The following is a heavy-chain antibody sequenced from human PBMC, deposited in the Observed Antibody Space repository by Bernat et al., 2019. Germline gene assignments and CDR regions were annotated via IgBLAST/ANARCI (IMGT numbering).Heavy chain of an antibody. V-gene: IGHV3-66*01. Sequence: EVQLVESGGGLVQPGGSLRLSCAASGFTVSNNYMTWVRQAPGKGLEWVSVIYSGGSTFYADSVKGRFTISRDNSKNMLYLQMNSLRAEDTVVYYCARDVQGVTGTTYWGQGTLVTVSS. J-gene: IGHJ4*02. D-gene: IGHD1-7*01. CDR1: GFTVSNNY. CDR2: IYSGGST. CDR3: ARDVQGVTGTTY.